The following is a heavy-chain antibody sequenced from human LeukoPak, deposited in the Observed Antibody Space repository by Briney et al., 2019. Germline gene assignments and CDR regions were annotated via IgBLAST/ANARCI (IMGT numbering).Heavy chain of an antibody. CDR3: ARGGRTGDLDY. Sequence: SETLSLTCTVSGDSISSGGYYWHWIRQHPGKGLEWIGYIYFSGSTYYSPSLKSRVTISVDTSNNQFSLKLSSVIATDSAVYYCARGGRTGDLDYWGQGTLVTVSS. J-gene: IGHJ4*02. CDR1: GDSISSGGYY. CDR2: IYFSGST. V-gene: IGHV4-31*03. D-gene: IGHD7-27*01.